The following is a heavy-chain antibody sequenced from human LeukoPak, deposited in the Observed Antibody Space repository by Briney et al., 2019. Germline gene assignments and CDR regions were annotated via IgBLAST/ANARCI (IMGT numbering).Heavy chain of an antibody. V-gene: IGHV3-9*01. Sequence: GRSLRLSCAASGFTFDDYAMHWGRQAPGKGLEWVSGISWNSGSIGYADSVKGRFTISRDNAKNSLYLQMNSLRAEDTALYYCAKDATGYQLALFDYWGQGTLVTVSS. CDR2: ISWNSGSI. D-gene: IGHD2-2*01. CDR3: AKDATGYQLALFDY. CDR1: GFTFDDYA. J-gene: IGHJ4*02.